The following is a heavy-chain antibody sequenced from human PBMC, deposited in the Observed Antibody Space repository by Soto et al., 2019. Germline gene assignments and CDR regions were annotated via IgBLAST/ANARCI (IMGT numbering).Heavy chain of an antibody. CDR2: IWYDGSNK. V-gene: IGHV3-33*01. CDR3: ARDRGPSTVGTSYAFDI. J-gene: IGHJ3*02. D-gene: IGHD4-4*01. Sequence: QVQLVESGGGVVQPGRSLRLSCAASGFTFSSYGMHWVRQAPGKGLEWVAVIWYDGSNKYYADSVKGRFTISRDNSKNTLYQQMNSLRAEDTAVYYCARDRGPSTVGTSYAFDIWGQGTMVTVPS. CDR1: GFTFSSYG.